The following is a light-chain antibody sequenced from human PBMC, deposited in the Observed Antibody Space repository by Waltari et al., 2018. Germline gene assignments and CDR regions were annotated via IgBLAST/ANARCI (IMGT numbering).Light chain of an antibody. J-gene: IGLJ2*01. V-gene: IGLV3-21*02. Sequence: SYVLTQPPSVSVAPGQTARIPCGGNNIGRRTVHWYQRRPGQAPVLVVYDDTARPSGIPGRFSGSNSGDTATLTISRVEAGDEADYYCHVWDSSSDPVVFGGGTKLTVL. CDR2: DDT. CDR1: NIGRRT. CDR3: HVWDSSSDPVV.